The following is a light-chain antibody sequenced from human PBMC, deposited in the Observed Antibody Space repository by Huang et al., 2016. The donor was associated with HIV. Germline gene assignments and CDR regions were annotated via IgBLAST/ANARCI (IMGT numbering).Light chain of an antibody. Sequence: EIVLTQSPDFQSVTVKEKVTITCRASQSVTTNLHWYQQKPDQSPKPLIKYPSQSISGVPSRFSGGGSGTEFTLTINGLEAEDAATYYCHQTSTLPQTFGQGTKMEV. CDR3: HQTSTLPQT. V-gene: IGKV6-21*02. CDR1: QSVTTN. CDR2: YPS. J-gene: IGKJ1*01.